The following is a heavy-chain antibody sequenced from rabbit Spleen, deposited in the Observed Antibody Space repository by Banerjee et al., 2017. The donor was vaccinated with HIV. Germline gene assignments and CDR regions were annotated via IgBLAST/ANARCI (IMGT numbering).Heavy chain of an antibody. V-gene: IGHV1S45*01. CDR2: INTATGKP. J-gene: IGHJ4*01. CDR3: ARDLVGVIGWNFNL. D-gene: IGHD1-1*01. CDR1: GFSFGDRDV. Sequence: QEQLEAYGGRLVKPKGSLTLTCKASGFSFGDRDVMSWDRQAPGKGLEWIACINTATGKPVYATWAKGRFTISRTSSTTVTLRMTSLTAADRATYFCARDLVGVIGWNFNLWGPGSLVTVS.